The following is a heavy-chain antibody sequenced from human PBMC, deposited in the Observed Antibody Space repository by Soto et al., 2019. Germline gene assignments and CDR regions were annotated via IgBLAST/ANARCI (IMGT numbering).Heavy chain of an antibody. J-gene: IGHJ4*02. V-gene: IGHV1-18*01. CDR3: AAVLSSGYYYVGLDY. D-gene: IGHD3-22*01. CDR1: GYTFTSYG. CDR2: ISAYNGNT. Sequence: QVQLVQSGAEVKKPGASVKVSRKASGYTFTSYGISWVRQAPGQGLEWMGWISAYNGNTNYAQKLQGRVTMTTDTSTSTAYMELRSLRSDDTAVYYCAAVLSSGYYYVGLDYWGQGTLVTVSS.